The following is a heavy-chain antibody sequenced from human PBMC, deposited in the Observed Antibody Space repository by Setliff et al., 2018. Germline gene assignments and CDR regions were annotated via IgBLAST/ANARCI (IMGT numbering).Heavy chain of an antibody. CDR1: GASISINSYY. D-gene: IGHD1-1*01. Sequence: SETLSLTCTVSGASISINSYYWTWIRQSPGKGLEWIGNILYTGSTTYHPSLKSRRTMSVDTSKNQFSLQLRSVTAADTAVYFCSPGGAYGTGWFDPWGQGTLVTVSS. CDR2: ILYTGST. J-gene: IGHJ5*02. V-gene: IGHV4-39*01. CDR3: SPGGAYGTGWFDP.